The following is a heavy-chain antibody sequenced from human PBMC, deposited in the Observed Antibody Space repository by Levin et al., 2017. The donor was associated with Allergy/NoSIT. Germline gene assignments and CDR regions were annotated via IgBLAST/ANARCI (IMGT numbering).Heavy chain of an antibody. J-gene: IGHJ4*02. V-gene: IGHV2-70*11. CDR3: ARIRTDDSSGYYDVVDY. CDR2: IDWDDDK. CDR1: GFSLSTSGMC. Sequence: ESGPTLVKPTQTLTLTCTFSGFSLSTSGMCVSWIRQPPGKALEWLARIDWDDDKYYSTSLKTRLTISKDTSKNQVVLTMTNMDPVDTATYYCARIRTDDSSGYYDVVDYWGQGTLVTVSS. D-gene: IGHD3-22*01.